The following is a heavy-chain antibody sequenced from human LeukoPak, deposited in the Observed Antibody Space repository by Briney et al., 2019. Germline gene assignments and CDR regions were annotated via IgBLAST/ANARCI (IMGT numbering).Heavy chain of an antibody. CDR1: GFTFSSYA. V-gene: IGHV3-64*01. CDR3: ARGLLGYCSGGSCNDAFDI. Sequence: GGSLRLSCAASGFTFSSYAMHWVRQAPGKGLEYVSAIISNGGSTYYANSVKGRFTISRDNSKNALYLQMGSLRAEDMAVYYCARGLLGYCSGGSCNDAFDIWGQGTMVTVSS. CDR2: IISNGGST. D-gene: IGHD2-15*01. J-gene: IGHJ3*02.